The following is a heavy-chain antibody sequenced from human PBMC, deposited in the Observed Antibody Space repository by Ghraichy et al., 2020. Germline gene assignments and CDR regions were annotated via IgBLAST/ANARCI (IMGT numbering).Heavy chain of an antibody. CDR3: ARVKRYFDWLSGNYYMDV. CDR1: GGTFSSYA. Sequence: SVKVSCKASGGTFSSYAISWVRQAPGQGLEWMGGIIPIFGTANYAQKFQGRVTITADESTSTAYMELSSLRSEDTAVYCCARVKRYFDWLSGNYYMDVWGKGTTVTVSS. J-gene: IGHJ6*03. D-gene: IGHD3-9*01. V-gene: IGHV1-69*13. CDR2: IIPIFGTA.